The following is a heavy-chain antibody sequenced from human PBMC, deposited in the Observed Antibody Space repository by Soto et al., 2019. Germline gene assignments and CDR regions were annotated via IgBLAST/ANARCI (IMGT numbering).Heavy chain of an antibody. V-gene: IGHV5-51*01. CDR3: ASPYYYGSGSYYRDDAFDI. Sequence: GEPRQNCCSGSGYNFASYWIGWVRQMHGKGLEWMGIIYPGDSDTRYSPSFQGQVTISADKSISTAYLQWSSLKASDTAMYYCASPYYYGSGSYYRDDAFDIWGQGTMVTVSS. D-gene: IGHD3-10*01. CDR1: GYNFASYW. J-gene: IGHJ3*02. CDR2: IYPGDSDT.